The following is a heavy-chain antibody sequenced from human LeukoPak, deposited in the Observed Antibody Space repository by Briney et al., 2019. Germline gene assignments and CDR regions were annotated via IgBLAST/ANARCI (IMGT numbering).Heavy chain of an antibody. J-gene: IGHJ4*02. Sequence: GGSLRLSCAASGFTFSSHAMSWVRQAPGKGLEWVSAISGSGGSTYYADSVKGRFTISRDNAKNSLYLQMNSLRAEDTAVYYCARIGGGKRQYYFDYWGQGTLVTVSS. CDR1: GFTFSSHA. CDR2: ISGSGGST. D-gene: IGHD4-23*01. V-gene: IGHV3-23*01. CDR3: ARIGGGKRQYYFDY.